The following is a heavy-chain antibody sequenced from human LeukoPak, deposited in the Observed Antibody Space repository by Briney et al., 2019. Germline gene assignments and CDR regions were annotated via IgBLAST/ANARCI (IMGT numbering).Heavy chain of an antibody. Sequence: GGTLRLSCAASGFTFSNYGLSWVRQAPGKGLEWVSGITGSGGSTYYADSVKGRFTISRDNSKNSLYLQMNSLRAEDTAVYYCAKSFRGFSYGKIDYWGQGTLVTVSS. J-gene: IGHJ4*02. CDR1: GFTFSNYG. CDR3: AKSFRGFSYGKIDY. V-gene: IGHV3-23*01. D-gene: IGHD5-18*01. CDR2: ITGSGGST.